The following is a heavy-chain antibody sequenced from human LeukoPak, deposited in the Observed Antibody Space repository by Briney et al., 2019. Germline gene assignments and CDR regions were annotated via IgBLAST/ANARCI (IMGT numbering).Heavy chain of an antibody. CDR2: ISAYNGNT. D-gene: IGHD4-23*01. CDR3: ARDMRTTVVTPGDACY. CDR1: GYTFNSYG. Sequence: ASVKVSCKASGYTFNSYGISWVRQAPGQGLEWMGWISAYNGNTNYAQKLQGRVTMTTDTSTSTAYMELRSLRSDDTAVYYCARDMRTTVVTPGDACYWGQGTLVTVSS. J-gene: IGHJ4*02. V-gene: IGHV1-18*01.